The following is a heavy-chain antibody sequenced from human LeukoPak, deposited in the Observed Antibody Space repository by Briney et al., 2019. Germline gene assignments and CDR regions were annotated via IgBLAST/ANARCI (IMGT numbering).Heavy chain of an antibody. CDR3: AKEGAGSGWYRDY. CDR2: IIGSGGST. CDR1: GFTFSNYA. D-gene: IGHD6-19*01. J-gene: IGHJ4*02. Sequence: GGSLRLSCAASGFTFSNYAMNWVRQTPGKGLEWVSSIIGSGGSTYYADSVKGRFTISRDNSKNTLYLQMNSLRVEDTAVYYCAKEGAGSGWYRDYWGQGTLVTVSS. V-gene: IGHV3-23*01.